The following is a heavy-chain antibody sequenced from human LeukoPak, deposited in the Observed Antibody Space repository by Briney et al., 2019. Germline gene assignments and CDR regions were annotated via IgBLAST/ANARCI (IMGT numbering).Heavy chain of an antibody. J-gene: IGHJ4*02. Sequence: GGSLRLSCAASEFSISNSAMSWVRQAPGKGLEWVSLIIASSGSTFYADSVKGRFTISRDISGNTLYLQMNSLRAEDTAVYYCATPGRDYWGQGTLVTVSS. V-gene: IGHV3-23*01. CDR2: IIASSGST. D-gene: IGHD3-10*01. CDR1: EFSISNSA. CDR3: ATPGRDY.